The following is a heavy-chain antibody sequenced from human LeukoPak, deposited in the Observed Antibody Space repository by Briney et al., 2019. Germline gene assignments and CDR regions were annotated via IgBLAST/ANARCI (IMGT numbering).Heavy chain of an antibody. D-gene: IGHD3-22*01. J-gene: IGHJ4*02. CDR1: GFTFRTSG. CDR2: IWYDGRSK. Sequence: GSLRLSCAVSGFTFRTSGVHWVRQAPGKGLEWVAVIWYDGRSKHYADSVKGRFTMSTDNARNTLSLQMNSLRAEDTAVYYCARDLSTYYYDSSGPFDYWGQGTLVTVSS. CDR3: ARDLSTYYYDSSGPFDY. V-gene: IGHV3-33*01.